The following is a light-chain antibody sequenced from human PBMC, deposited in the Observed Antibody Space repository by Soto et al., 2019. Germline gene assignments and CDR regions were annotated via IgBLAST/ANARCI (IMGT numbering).Light chain of an antibody. Sequence: DIQMTQSPSTVSASVGDRVTITCRASQSISSWLARYQQKPGKAPNLLIYKASSLESGVPSRFSGSGSGTEFTLTISSLQPDDFATYYCQQYNIYPWTFGQGTKVEI. CDR3: QQYNIYPWT. J-gene: IGKJ1*01. CDR2: KAS. CDR1: QSISSW. V-gene: IGKV1-5*03.